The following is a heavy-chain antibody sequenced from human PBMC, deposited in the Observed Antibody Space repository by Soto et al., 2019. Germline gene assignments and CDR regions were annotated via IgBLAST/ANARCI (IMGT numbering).Heavy chain of an antibody. CDR3: ARGRGIADSFQY. V-gene: IGHV1-46*01. Sequence: ASVKVSCKASGFTFTSYYMHWVRQAPGQGLEWMGIINPSGGSTTYAQKFQGRVTMTRDTSTSTVYMELSSLRSEDTAVYYCARGRGIADSFQYLGQGTLVNVSS. D-gene: IGHD6-13*01. CDR1: GFTFTSYY. J-gene: IGHJ4*02. CDR2: INPSGGST.